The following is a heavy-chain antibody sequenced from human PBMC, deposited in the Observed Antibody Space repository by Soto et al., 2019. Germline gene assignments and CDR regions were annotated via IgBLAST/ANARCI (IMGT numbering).Heavy chain of an antibody. D-gene: IGHD3-22*01. Sequence: GGSLRLSCAASAFTFTSYAMHWVRQGPGKGLEWVALISCDGNKEYDADSVQGRFTISRDNSKNTVYVEMNSLRAEDTAVYYCARAGQISDSSAYFGNDHNYGMDVWGQGTTVHVS. J-gene: IGHJ6*02. CDR1: AFTFTSYA. CDR2: ISCDGNKE. CDR3: ARAGQISDSSAYFGNDHNYGMDV. V-gene: IGHV3-30-3*01.